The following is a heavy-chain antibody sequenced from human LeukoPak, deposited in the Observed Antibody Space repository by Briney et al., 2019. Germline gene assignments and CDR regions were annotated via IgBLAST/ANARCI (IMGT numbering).Heavy chain of an antibody. J-gene: IGHJ6*02. Sequence: GGSLRLSCAASGFTFSSYEMNWVRQAPGKGLEWVSYISSSGSTIYYADSVKGRFTISRDNAKNSLYLQMNSLRDEDTAVYYCARAKTVAALSYFYAVDVWGQGTTITVSS. D-gene: IGHD6-19*01. V-gene: IGHV3-48*03. CDR2: ISSSGSTI. CDR1: GFTFSSYE. CDR3: ARAKTVAALSYFYAVDV.